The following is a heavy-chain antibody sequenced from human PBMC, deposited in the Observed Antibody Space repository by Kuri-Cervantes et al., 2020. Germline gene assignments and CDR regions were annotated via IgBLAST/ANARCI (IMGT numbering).Heavy chain of an antibody. CDR1: GFPFSSYG. CDR2: ISYDGSKK. CDR3: ARESGAGLDY. V-gene: IGHV3-30*03. J-gene: IGHJ4*01. Sequence: GGPLRLSCAPSGFPFSSYGMHWVRQAPGKGLEWVAVISYDGSKKYYADSGKGRFTISRDNSKNTLYLQMNSLRAEDRAVYYCARESGAGLDYWGQGTPVTVSS. D-gene: IGHD6-19*01.